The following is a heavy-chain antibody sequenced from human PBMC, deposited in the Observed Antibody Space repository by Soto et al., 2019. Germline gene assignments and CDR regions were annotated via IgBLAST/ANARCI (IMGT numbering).Heavy chain of an antibody. CDR2: IYYSGST. J-gene: IGHJ5*02. V-gene: IGHV4-59*13. Sequence: SETLSLTCTVSGVSISSYYWSWIRQPPGKGLEWIGYIYYSGSTNYNPSLKSRVTVSVDTSKNQFSLKMSSVTAADTAVYYCARDRGDYYGSEPNWFDPWGQGTLVTVSS. CDR1: GVSISSYY. D-gene: IGHD3-10*01. CDR3: ARDRGDYYGSEPNWFDP.